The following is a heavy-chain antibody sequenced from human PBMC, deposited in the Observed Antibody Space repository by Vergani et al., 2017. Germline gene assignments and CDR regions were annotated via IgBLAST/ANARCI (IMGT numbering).Heavy chain of an antibody. CDR1: GYTFTSYG. V-gene: IGHV1-18*01. CDR3: ARVKSDFWSGYYSPYYFDY. Sequence: QVQLVQSGAEVKKPGSSVKVSCKASGYTFTSYGISWVRQAPGQGLEWMGWFSAYNGNTNYAQKLQARVTMTTDTSTSTAYMELRSLRSDDTAVYYCARVKSDFWSGYYSPYYFDYWGQGTLVTVSS. J-gene: IGHJ4*02. CDR2: FSAYNGNT. D-gene: IGHD3-3*01.